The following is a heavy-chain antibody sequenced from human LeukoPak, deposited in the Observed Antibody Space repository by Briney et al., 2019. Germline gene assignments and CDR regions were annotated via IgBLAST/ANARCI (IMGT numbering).Heavy chain of an antibody. V-gene: IGHV3-21*04. CDR3: AKGGGYGSGSYYIPIY. Sequence: KPGGSLRLSCAASGFTFSSYSMNWVRQAPGKGLEWVSSISSSSSYIYYADSVKGRFTISRDNSKNTLYLQMNSLRAEDTAVYYCAKGGGYGSGSYYIPIYWGQGTLVTVSS. CDR2: ISSSSSYI. J-gene: IGHJ4*02. D-gene: IGHD3-10*01. CDR1: GFTFSSYS.